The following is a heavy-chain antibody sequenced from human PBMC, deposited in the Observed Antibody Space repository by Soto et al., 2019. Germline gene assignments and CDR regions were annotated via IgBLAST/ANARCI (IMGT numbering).Heavy chain of an antibody. Sequence: QVQLVESGGGVVQPGRSLRLSCAASGFTFSSYGMHWVRQAPGKGLEWVAVISYDGSNKYYADSVKGRFTISRDNSKNTLYLQMNSLRAEDTAVYYCAKGSGGGVAANPHNYWGQGTLVTVSS. D-gene: IGHD6-19*01. CDR3: AKGSGGGVAANPHNY. V-gene: IGHV3-30*18. J-gene: IGHJ4*02. CDR2: ISYDGSNK. CDR1: GFTFSSYG.